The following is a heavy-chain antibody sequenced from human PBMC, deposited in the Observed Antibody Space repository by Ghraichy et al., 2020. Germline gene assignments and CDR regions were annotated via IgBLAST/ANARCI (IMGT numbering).Heavy chain of an antibody. Sequence: GGSLRLSCAASGFIFSDYYMSWIRQAPGKGLEWISYFSITTNSTNYADSVKGRFTISRDNAQNSLFLQMNSLRAEDTAVYYCARNGRRPYYFDSWGQGTLVTVSS. CDR1: GFIFSDYY. CDR3: ARNGRRPYYFDS. D-gene: IGHD2-8*01. J-gene: IGHJ4*02. V-gene: IGHV3-11*06. CDR2: FSITTNST.